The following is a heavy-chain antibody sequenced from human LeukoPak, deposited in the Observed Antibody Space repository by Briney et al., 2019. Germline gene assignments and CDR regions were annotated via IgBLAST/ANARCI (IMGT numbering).Heavy chain of an antibody. D-gene: IGHD3-3*01. CDR3: ARFTAAGFFADH. CDR2: IYTSGST. Sequence: SETLSLTCTVSGGSISSYYWSWIRQPAGKGLEWIGCIYTSGSTNYNPSLKSRVTMSVDTSKNQFSLKLSSVTAADTAVYYCARFTAAGFFADHWGQGTLVTVSS. V-gene: IGHV4-4*07. CDR1: GGSISSYY. J-gene: IGHJ4*02.